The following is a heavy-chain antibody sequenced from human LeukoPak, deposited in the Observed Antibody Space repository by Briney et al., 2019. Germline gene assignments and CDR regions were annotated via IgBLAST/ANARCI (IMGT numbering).Heavy chain of an antibody. D-gene: IGHD1-26*01. CDR2: ISYDGSNK. J-gene: IGHJ3*02. CDR3: AREGADHDAFDI. V-gene: IGHV3-30*03. Sequence: PGGSLRLSCAASGFTFSDYGMHWVRQAPGKGLEWVAVISYDGSNKYYADSVKGRFTISRDNSKNTLYLRMNSLRAEDTAVYYCAREGADHDAFDIWGQGTMVTVSS. CDR1: GFTFSDYG.